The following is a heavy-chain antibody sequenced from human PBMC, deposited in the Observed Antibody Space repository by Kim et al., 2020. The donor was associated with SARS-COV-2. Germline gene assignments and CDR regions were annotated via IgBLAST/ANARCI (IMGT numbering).Heavy chain of an antibody. J-gene: IGHJ3*02. Sequence: SETLSLTCTVSGGSISSSSYYWGWIRQPPGKGLEWIGSIYYSGSTYYNPSLKSRVTISVDTSKNQFSLKLSSVTAADTAVYYCARCIAARLNAFDIWGQGTMVTVSS. V-gene: IGHV4-39*01. D-gene: IGHD6-6*01. CDR1: GGSISSSSYY. CDR2: IYYSGST. CDR3: ARCIAARLNAFDI.